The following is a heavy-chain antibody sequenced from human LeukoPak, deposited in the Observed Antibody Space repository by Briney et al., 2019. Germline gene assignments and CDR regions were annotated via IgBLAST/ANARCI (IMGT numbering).Heavy chain of an antibody. V-gene: IGHV3-30*18. CDR2: ISYDGSIK. J-gene: IGHJ4*02. CDR1: GFTFSSYG. CDR3: AKTSGITMIVVPD. Sequence: GRSLRLSCAASGFTFSSYGMPWVRQAPGKGLEWVAVISYDGSIKYYADSVKGRFTISRDNSKNTLYLQMNSLRAEDTAVYYCAKTSGITMIVVPDWGQGTLVTVSS. D-gene: IGHD3-22*01.